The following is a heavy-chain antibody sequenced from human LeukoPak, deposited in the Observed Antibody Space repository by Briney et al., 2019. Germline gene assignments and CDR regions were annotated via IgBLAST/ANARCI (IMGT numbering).Heavy chain of an antibody. J-gene: IGHJ6*03. V-gene: IGHV1-2*06. CDR2: INPNSGGT. Sequence: GASVKVSCKASGYTFTGYYMHWARQAPGQGLEWMGRINPNSGGTNYAQKFQGRVTMTRDTSISTAYMELSRLRSDDTAVYYCARDPPSYDFWSGSYYMDVWGKGTTVTVSS. CDR3: ARDPPSYDFWSGSYYMDV. CDR1: GYTFTGYY. D-gene: IGHD3-3*01.